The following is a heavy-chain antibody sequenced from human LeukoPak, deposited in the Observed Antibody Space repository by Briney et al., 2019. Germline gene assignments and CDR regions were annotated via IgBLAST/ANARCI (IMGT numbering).Heavy chain of an antibody. Sequence: SETLSLTCTVSNGSISSYHWSWVRQPPGKGLEWIGYILTSGTTNYNPSLKSRLTISVDTSKNQFTLKLSSVTAADTAVYYCARSEQLRYFDRGAFDYWGQGTLVTVSS. J-gene: IGHJ4*02. CDR1: NGSISSYH. CDR2: ILTSGTT. D-gene: IGHD3-9*01. V-gene: IGHV4-4*09. CDR3: ARSEQLRYFDRGAFDY.